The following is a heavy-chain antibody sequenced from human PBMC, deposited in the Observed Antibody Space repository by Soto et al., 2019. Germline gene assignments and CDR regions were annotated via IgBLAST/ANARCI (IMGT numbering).Heavy chain of an antibody. CDR3: PRPFPRWIYHYVMDV. V-gene: IGHV3-30-3*01. Sequence: GGSLRLSCAASEFTFSSYAMHWVRQAPGRGLEWVALISFDGTHEYYADSVKGRFTISRDNSKNMLFLQMNSLRPDDSAIYYCPRPFPRWIYHYVMDVWGQGTTVTVSS. CDR1: EFTFSSYA. CDR2: ISFDGTHE. D-gene: IGHD5-12*01. J-gene: IGHJ6*02.